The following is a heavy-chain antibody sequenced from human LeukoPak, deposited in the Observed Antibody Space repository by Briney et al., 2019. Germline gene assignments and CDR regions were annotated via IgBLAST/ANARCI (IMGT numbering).Heavy chain of an antibody. CDR1: GGTFSSYT. Sequence: ASVKVSCKASGGTFSSYTMSWVRQAPGQGLEWMGRIIPILAITNYAQKFQGRVTITADKSTSTAYMELSSLRSEDTAVYYCASPRYCSGGSCQYFDYWGQGTLVTVSS. D-gene: IGHD2-15*01. J-gene: IGHJ4*02. CDR2: IIPILAIT. CDR3: ASPRYCSGGSCQYFDY. V-gene: IGHV1-69*02.